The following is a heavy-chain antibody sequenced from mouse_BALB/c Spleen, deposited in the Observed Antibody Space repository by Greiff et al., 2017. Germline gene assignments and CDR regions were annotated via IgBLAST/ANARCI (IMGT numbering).Heavy chain of an antibody. CDR1: GYSFTSYW. Sequence: VQLQQSGTVLARPGASVKMSCKASGYSFTSYWMHWVKQRPGQGLEWIGAIYPGNSDTSYNQKFKGKAKLTAVTSASTAYMELSSLTNEDSAVYYCTRYRYYGYGFAYWGQGTLVTVSA. J-gene: IGHJ3*01. V-gene: IGHV1-5*01. CDR2: IYPGNSDT. D-gene: IGHD1-2*01. CDR3: TRYRYYGYGFAY.